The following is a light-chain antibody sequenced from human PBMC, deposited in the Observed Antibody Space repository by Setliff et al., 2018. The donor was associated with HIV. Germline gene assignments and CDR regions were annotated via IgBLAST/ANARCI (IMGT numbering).Light chain of an antibody. Sequence: QSALTQPASVSGSPGRSITISCTGTSSDVGAYNQVSWYRQHPGKAPKLMIYDVDQRPSGVSDRFSGSKSGNTASLTISGLQAEDDADYYCSSYTSSKSHVFGTGTKVTV. V-gene: IGLV2-14*03. CDR1: SSDVGAYNQ. CDR2: DVD. J-gene: IGLJ1*01. CDR3: SSYTSSKSHV.